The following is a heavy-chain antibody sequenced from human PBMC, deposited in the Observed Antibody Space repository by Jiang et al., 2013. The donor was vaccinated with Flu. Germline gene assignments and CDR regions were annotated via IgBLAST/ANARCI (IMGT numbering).Heavy chain of an antibody. CDR3: GRVLREDYYYYYGMDV. Sequence: YGPGLVKPSETLSLTCTASGGSISSYYWSWIRQPPGKGLEWIGYIYYSGSTNYNPSLKSRVTISVDTSKNQFSLKLSSVTAADTAVYYCGRVLREDYYYYYGMDV. CDR2: IYYSGST. D-gene: IGHD4/OR15-4a*01. CDR1: GGSISSYY. V-gene: IGHV4-59*01. J-gene: IGHJ6*01.